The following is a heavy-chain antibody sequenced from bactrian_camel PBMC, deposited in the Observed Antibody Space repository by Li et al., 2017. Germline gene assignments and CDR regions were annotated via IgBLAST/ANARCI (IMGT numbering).Heavy chain of an antibody. D-gene: IGHD6*01. CDR3: AADGLLYSSRCGDTSEKDYRY. CDR1: GPTYIPYC. V-gene: IGHV3-3*01. Sequence: HVRLVESGGGSVQTTCSLILSCAASGPTYIPYCMGWFRQVPGKEREGVATIRTNSGSTDYADSVKGRFTISRDNAKNMVFLQMNSLKPEDTGMYYCAADGLLYSSRCGDTSEKDYRYWGQGTQVTVS. CDR2: IRTNSGST. J-gene: IGHJ4*01.